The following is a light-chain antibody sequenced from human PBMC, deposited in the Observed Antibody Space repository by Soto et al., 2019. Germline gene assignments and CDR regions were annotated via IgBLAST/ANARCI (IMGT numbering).Light chain of an antibody. Sequence: EIVMTQSPATLSVSPGERATLSCRAGQSISSNLAWYQQKPGQAPRLLIYGASTRATGIPARVSGSGSGTEFTLTISSLQSEDFAVYYCQQYNNWLITFGQGTRLEI. J-gene: IGKJ5*01. CDR1: QSISSN. CDR2: GAS. CDR3: QQYNNWLIT. V-gene: IGKV3-15*01.